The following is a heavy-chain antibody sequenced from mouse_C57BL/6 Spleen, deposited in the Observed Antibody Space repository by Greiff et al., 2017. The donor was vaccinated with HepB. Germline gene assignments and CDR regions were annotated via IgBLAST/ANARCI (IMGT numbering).Heavy chain of an antibody. D-gene: IGHD2-5*01. J-gene: IGHJ2*01. CDR2: IWSDGST. Sequence: VKLVESGPGLVAPSQSLSITCTVSGFSFTSYGVHWVRQPPGKGLEWLVVIWSDGSTTYNSALKSRLSISKDNSKSQVFLKMNSLQTDDTAMYYCARQGSNYEYYFDYWGQGTTLTVAS. V-gene: IGHV2-6-1*01. CDR3: ARQGSNYEYYFDY. CDR1: GFSFTSYG.